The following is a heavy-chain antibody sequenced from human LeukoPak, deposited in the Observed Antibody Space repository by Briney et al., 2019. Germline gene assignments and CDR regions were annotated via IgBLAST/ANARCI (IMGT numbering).Heavy chain of an antibody. CDR3: AKRGVVIRVILVGFHKEAYYFDS. CDR2: ISGSGGSA. V-gene: IGHV3-23*01. J-gene: IGHJ4*02. CDR1: GITLSNYG. D-gene: IGHD3-22*01. Sequence: PGGSLRLSCAVSGITLSNYGMSWVRQAPGKGPEWVAGISGSGGSAYYAGAVKGRFTISRDNPKNTLYLQMNSLRVEDTAVYFCAKRGVVIRVILVGFHKEAYYFDSWGQGALVTVSS.